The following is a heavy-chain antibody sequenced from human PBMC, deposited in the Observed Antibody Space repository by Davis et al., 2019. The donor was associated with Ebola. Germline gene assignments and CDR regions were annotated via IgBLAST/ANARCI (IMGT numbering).Heavy chain of an antibody. V-gene: IGHV3-23*01. J-gene: IGHJ4*02. CDR2: LSITGLT. CDR3: AKDIQGGSSYLDY. CDR1: GFPFSEYA. Sequence: GGSLRLSCATSGFPFSEYAMTWVRQAPGKGLEWISDLSITGLTNYAYAVKGRFTISRDTSKNTLYLQMNSVRAEDTAIYYCAKDIQGGSSYLDYWGQGTLVTVSS. D-gene: IGHD3-16*01.